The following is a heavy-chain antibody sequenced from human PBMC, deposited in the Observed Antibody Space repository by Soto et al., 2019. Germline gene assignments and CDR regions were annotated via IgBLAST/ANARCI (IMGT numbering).Heavy chain of an antibody. J-gene: IGHJ4*02. Sequence: EVQLVESGGGLVQRGGSLRLSCAASGFTFSSFSMTWVRQAPGRGLEWISYIGGGGRLISYADSVKGRFAISRDNAQNSLYLQMDSLRDEDTAVYYCARDLGWAFDCWGQGTLVTVSS. D-gene: IGHD6-19*01. CDR2: IGGGGRLI. CDR1: GFTFSSFS. CDR3: ARDLGWAFDC. V-gene: IGHV3-48*02.